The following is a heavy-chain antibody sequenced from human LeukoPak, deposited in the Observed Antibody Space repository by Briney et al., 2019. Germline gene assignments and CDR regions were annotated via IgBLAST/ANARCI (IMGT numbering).Heavy chain of an antibody. Sequence: TGGSLRLSCAASGFTFSSYSMNWVRQAPGKRLEWVSSISSSSSYIYYADSVKGRFTISRDNAKNSLYLQMNSLRAEDTAVYYCARVTVPPNAFDIWGQGTMVTVS. V-gene: IGHV3-21*01. CDR2: ISSSSSYI. J-gene: IGHJ3*02. D-gene: IGHD4-17*01. CDR1: GFTFSSYS. CDR3: ARVTVPPNAFDI.